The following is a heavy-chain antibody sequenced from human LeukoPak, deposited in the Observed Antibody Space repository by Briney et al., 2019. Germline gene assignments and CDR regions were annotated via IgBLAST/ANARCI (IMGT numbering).Heavy chain of an antibody. CDR1: GYSINSGYF. D-gene: IGHD6-19*01. Sequence: ASETLSRTGAVSGYSINSGYFWGWIRQPPGKGLEWIGNIYHTGRTYYKSSLKSRVTISVDTSKNQFSLKLSSVTAADTAVYYWARKGIAVTGIYDYWGQGILVTVSS. V-gene: IGHV4-38-2*01. CDR3: ARKGIAVTGIYDY. CDR2: IYHTGRT. J-gene: IGHJ4*02.